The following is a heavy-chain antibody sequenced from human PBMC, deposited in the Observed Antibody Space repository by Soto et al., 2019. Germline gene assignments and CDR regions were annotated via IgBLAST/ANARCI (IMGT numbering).Heavy chain of an antibody. CDR1: GGSISSGGYY. D-gene: IGHD4-17*01. CDR3: ARDLGGPYGDADSDYFDY. CDR2: IYYSGST. V-gene: IGHV4-31*03. J-gene: IGHJ4*02. Sequence: SETLSLTCTVSGGSISSGGYYWSWIRQHPGKGLEWIGYIYYSGSTYYDPSLKSRVTISVDTSKNQFSLKLSSVTAADTAVYYCARDLGGPYGDADSDYFDYWGQGTLVTVSS.